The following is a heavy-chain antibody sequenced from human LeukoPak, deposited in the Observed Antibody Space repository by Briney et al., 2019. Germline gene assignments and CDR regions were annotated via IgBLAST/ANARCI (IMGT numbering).Heavy chain of an antibody. CDR3: GRDMDF. CDR2: LNQDGNVR. CDR1: GFSFSGYW. V-gene: IGHV3-7*04. Sequence: PGGSLRLSCAASGFSFSGYWMSWVRQGPGKGLEWVANLNQDGNVRQYVDSVKGGLIISRKNARNSVFLQMNSLRVEDTAVYFCGRDMDFWGQGTTVTVSS. J-gene: IGHJ6*02.